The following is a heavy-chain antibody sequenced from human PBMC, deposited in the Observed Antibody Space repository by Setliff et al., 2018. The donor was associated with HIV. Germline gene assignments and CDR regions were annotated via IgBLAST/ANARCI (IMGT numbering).Heavy chain of an antibody. CDR3: AAGRPNFDY. CDR2: IIPILGIA. V-gene: IGHV1-69*10. J-gene: IGHJ4*02. CDR1: GDTLSIHP. Sequence: SVKVSCKASGDTLSIHPISWVRQAPGRGLDWMGGIIPILGIANYAQKFQGRVTITADKSTSTAYMELSSLRSEDTAVYYCAAGRPNFDYWGQGTLVTVSS.